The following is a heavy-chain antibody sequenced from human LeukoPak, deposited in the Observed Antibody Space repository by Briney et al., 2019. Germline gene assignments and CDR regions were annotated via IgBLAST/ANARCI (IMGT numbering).Heavy chain of an antibody. Sequence: HTGGSLRLSCAASGFTISSYEMDWVRQAPGKGLEWVAVISCDGSNTYYAVSVKGRFTISRDNSKNTLYLQMNSLRAKDTAVYYSAKDGYDIWTGYYTGGMDVWGQGTTVTVSS. V-gene: IGHV3-30*18. J-gene: IGHJ6*02. CDR3: AKDGYDIWTGYYTGGMDV. CDR2: ISCDGSNT. CDR1: GFTISSYE. D-gene: IGHD3-9*01.